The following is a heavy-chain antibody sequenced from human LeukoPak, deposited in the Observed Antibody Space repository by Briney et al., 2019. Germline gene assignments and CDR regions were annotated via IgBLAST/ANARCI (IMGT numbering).Heavy chain of an antibody. J-gene: IGHJ3*01. Sequence: QTGGSLRLSCAASGFTFNTAWMHWVRQAPGKGLVWVSRIYSDGSDTTYADSVKGRFTISRDNARNTLYLQMSSLRDEDTAVYYCATDSGHAFSFWGQGTMVTASS. D-gene: IGHD3-10*01. CDR2: IYSDGSDT. CDR1: GFTFNTAW. V-gene: IGHV3-74*01. CDR3: ATDSGHAFSF.